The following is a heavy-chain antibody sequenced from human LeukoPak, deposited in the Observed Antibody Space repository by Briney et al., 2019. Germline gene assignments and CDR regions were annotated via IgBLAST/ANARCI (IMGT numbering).Heavy chain of an antibody. Sequence: SETLSLTCTVSGGSISSYYWSWIRQPPGKGLEWIGYIYYSGSTNYNPSLKSRVTISVDTSKNQFSLKLGSVTAADTAVYYCARSGYGDYGMDVWGQGTTVTVSS. CDR1: GGSISSYY. CDR3: ARSGYGDYGMDV. CDR2: IYYSGST. D-gene: IGHD4-17*01. V-gene: IGHV4-59*08. J-gene: IGHJ6*02.